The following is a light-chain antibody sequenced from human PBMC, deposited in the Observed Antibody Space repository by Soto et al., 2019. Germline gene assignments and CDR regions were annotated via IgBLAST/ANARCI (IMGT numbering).Light chain of an antibody. CDR3: QHYNYWPYT. J-gene: IGKJ2*01. CDR1: QSVSSY. V-gene: IGKV3-15*01. Sequence: PHTLSMARGKIATLSCRASQSVSSYFAWYQQQPGQAPSLLIYDASARATGVPARFSGSGSGTDFTLTISSLQSADFAVYYCQHYNYWPYTFGQGTKVDI. CDR2: DAS.